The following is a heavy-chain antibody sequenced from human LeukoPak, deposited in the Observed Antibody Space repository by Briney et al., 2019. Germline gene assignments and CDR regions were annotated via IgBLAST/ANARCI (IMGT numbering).Heavy chain of an antibody. Sequence: SETLSLTCTVSGGSVSSGSYYCSWIRQPPGKGLEWIGYIYYSGSTNYNPSLKRRVTISVDTSKNQFSLKLSSVTAADTAVYYCAKARVKVSYAFDIWGQGTMVTVSS. V-gene: IGHV4-61*01. D-gene: IGHD5/OR15-5a*01. J-gene: IGHJ3*02. CDR2: IYYSGST. CDR3: AKARVKVSYAFDI. CDR1: GGSVSSGSYY.